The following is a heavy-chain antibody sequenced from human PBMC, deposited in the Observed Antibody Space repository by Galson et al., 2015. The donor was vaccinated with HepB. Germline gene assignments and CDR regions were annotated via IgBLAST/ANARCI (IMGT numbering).Heavy chain of an antibody. Sequence: SLRLSCAASGFTFSSYSMNWVRQAPGKGLEWVSSISSSSSYIYYADSVKGRFTISRDNAKNSLYLQMNSLRAEDTAVYYCARGRDGYNWDAFDIWGQGTMVTVSS. J-gene: IGHJ3*02. D-gene: IGHD5-24*01. CDR3: ARGRDGYNWDAFDI. CDR2: ISSSSSYI. CDR1: GFTFSSYS. V-gene: IGHV3-21*01.